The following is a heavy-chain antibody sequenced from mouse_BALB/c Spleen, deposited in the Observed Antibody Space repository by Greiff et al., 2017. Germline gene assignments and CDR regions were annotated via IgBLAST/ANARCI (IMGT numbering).Heavy chain of an antibody. CDR3: ARKDGNYGSDYAMDY. CDR2: IDPENGNT. V-gene: IGHV14-1*02. CDR1: GYAFSSYW. J-gene: IGHJ4*01. D-gene: IGHD2-1*01. Sequence: EVQLQQSGAELVRPGSSVKISCKASGYAFSSYWMNWVKQRPGQGLEWIGWIDPENGNTIYDPKFQGKASITADTSSNTAYLQLSSLTSEDTAVYYCARKDGNYGSDYAMDYWGQGTSVTVSS.